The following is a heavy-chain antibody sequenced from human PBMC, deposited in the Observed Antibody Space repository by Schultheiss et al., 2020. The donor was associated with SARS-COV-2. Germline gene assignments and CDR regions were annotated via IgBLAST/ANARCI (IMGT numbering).Heavy chain of an antibody. J-gene: IGHJ5*02. D-gene: IGHD3-22*01. CDR2: IWYDGSNK. CDR1: GFTFSNYG. Sequence: GESLKISCAASGFTFSNYGMHWVRQAPGKGLEWVAVIWYDGSNKYYADSVKGRFTISRDNSKNTLYLQMNSLRAEDTAVYYCARTHVTTDSSGYYPGPPFDPWGQGTLVTVSS. CDR3: ARTHVTTDSSGYYPGPPFDP. V-gene: IGHV3-33*01.